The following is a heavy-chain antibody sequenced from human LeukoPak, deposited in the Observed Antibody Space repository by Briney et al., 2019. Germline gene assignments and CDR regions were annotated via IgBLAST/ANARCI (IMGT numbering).Heavy chain of an antibody. CDR3: ARDPPMWNSSSSVDY. CDR1: GGTFSSYT. V-gene: IGHV1-69*04. CDR2: IIPILGIA. J-gene: IGHJ4*02. D-gene: IGHD6-6*01. Sequence: ASVKVSCKASGGTFSSYTISWVRQTPGQGLEWMGRIIPILGIANYAQKFQGRVTITADKSTSTAYMELSSLRSEDTAVYYCARDPPMWNSSSSVDYWGQGTLVTVSS.